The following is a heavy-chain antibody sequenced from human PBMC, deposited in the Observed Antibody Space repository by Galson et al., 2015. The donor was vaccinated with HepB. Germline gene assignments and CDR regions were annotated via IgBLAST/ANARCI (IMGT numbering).Heavy chain of an antibody. CDR1: GFTFSSYA. V-gene: IGHV3-23*01. Sequence: SLRLSCAASGFTFSSYAMSWVRQAPGKGLEWVSAISGSGGSTYYADSVKGRFTISRDNSKNTLYLQMNSLRAEDTAVYYCAKDGGYSSSYGDYWGQGTLVTVSS. CDR3: AKDGGYSSSYGDY. CDR2: ISGSGGST. D-gene: IGHD6-6*01. J-gene: IGHJ4*02.